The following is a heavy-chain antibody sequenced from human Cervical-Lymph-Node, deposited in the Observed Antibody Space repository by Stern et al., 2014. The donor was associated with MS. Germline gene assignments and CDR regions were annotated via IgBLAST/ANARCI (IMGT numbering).Heavy chain of an antibody. Sequence: EVQLVESGGGLVKPGGSLRLSCAASGFTFSSYSMNWVRQAPGKGLEWVSSISSSSSYISYADSVKCRFTISRDNAKNSLYLQMNSLRAEDTAVYYCARETYYYDSSGLDYWGQGTLVTVSS. D-gene: IGHD3-22*01. J-gene: IGHJ4*02. CDR3: ARETYYYDSSGLDY. V-gene: IGHV3-21*01. CDR2: ISSSSSYI. CDR1: GFTFSSYS.